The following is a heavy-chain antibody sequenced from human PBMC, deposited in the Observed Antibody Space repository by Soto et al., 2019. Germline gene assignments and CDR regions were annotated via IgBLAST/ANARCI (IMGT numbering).Heavy chain of an antibody. CDR2: ISYDGSSK. V-gene: IGHV3-30*09. J-gene: IGHJ5*02. Sequence: PGGSLRLSCAASGFTLSSYSMHWVRQAPGKGLEWVALISYDGSSKYYADSVKGRFAISRDNSKNTLYLQINSLRAEDTAVYYCARGPSTSTYNWFDPWGQGTLVTVSS. CDR1: GFTLSSYS. D-gene: IGHD2-2*01. CDR3: ARGPSTSTYNWFDP.